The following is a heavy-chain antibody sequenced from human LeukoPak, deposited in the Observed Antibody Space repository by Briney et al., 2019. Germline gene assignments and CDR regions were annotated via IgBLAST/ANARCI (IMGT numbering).Heavy chain of an antibody. CDR3: ARDHLDRGYSYGPDY. V-gene: IGHV3-30-3*01. J-gene: IGHJ4*02. CDR2: ISYDGSNK. D-gene: IGHD5-18*01. Sequence: GGSLRLSCAASGFTFSSYAMHWVRQAPGKGLKWVAVISYDGSNKYYADSVKGRFTISRDNSKNTLYLQMNSLRAEDTAVYYCARDHLDRGYSYGPDYWGQGTLVTVSS. CDR1: GFTFSSYA.